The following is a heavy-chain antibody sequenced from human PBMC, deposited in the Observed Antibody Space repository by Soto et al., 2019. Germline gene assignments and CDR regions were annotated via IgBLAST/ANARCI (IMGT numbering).Heavy chain of an antibody. Sequence: EVQLVESGGGLAQPGRSLRLSCVASGFSFDAYAMHWVRQAPGKGLEWVSRIGWSGDNRGYADSVKGRFTISRDNAKNSLYLQMNSLRVEDTALYYCTRTDAFDIWGHGTMVTVSS. J-gene: IGHJ3*02. CDR2: IGWSGDNR. CDR1: GFSFDAYA. V-gene: IGHV3-9*01. CDR3: TRTDAFDI.